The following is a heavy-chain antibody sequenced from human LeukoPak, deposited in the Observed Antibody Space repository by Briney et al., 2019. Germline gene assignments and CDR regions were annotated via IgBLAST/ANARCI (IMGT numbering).Heavy chain of an antibody. CDR2: INPDSGGT. Sequence: ASVKVSCNASGYSFNDYYMHWVRQAPGQGLEWMGRINPDSGGTDYAQKFQGRVTMTRDTSITTAYMDLSSLRSDDTAVYYCARSLPPAARIIWFDPWGQGTLVTVSS. D-gene: IGHD6-6*01. CDR3: ARSLPPAARIIWFDP. V-gene: IGHV1-2*02. CDR1: GYSFNDYY. J-gene: IGHJ5*02.